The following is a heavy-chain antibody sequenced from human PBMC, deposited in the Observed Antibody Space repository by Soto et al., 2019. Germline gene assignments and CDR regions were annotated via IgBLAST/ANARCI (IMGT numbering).Heavy chain of an antibody. V-gene: IGHV2-5*02. Sequence: QITLKESGPTLVKPTQTLTLTCTFSGFSLSTRGVGVGWIRQPPGKALEWLALIYWDDEEGYSPSLKSTLTITKYPSKNHVVLTITYMDPVDTATYYCAHRPRGYSYHFDYWGQGTRVTVSS. CDR3: AHRPRGYSYHFDY. CDR1: GFSLSTRGVG. J-gene: IGHJ4*02. D-gene: IGHD5-18*01. CDR2: IYWDDEE.